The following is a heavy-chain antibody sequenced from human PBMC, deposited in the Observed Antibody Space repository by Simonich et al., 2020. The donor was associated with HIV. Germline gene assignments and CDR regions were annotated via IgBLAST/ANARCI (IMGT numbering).Heavy chain of an antibody. CDR2: INQSGST. D-gene: IGHD2-2*01. Sequence: QVQLQQWGAGLLTPSETLTLTCAVYGGSFRGYYWSGIRQPPGKGLEWNGEINQSGSTNYNPSLQSRVTISVDTSKNQFSLKLSSVTAADTALYYCARGFYQRLYYFDYWGQGTLVTVSS. CDR1: GGSFRGYY. J-gene: IGHJ4*02. CDR3: ARGFYQRLYYFDY. V-gene: IGHV4-34*01.